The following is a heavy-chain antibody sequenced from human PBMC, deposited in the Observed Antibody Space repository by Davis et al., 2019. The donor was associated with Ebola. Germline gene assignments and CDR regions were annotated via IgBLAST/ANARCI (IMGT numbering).Heavy chain of an antibody. V-gene: IGHV4-34*01. D-gene: IGHD2-2*01. CDR2: INHSGST. CDR1: GGSFSGYY. CDR3: ARDRWDIVVVPAAMPYYYYGMDV. Sequence: SETLSLTCAVYGGSFSGYYWSWIRQPPGKGLEWIGEINHSGSTNYNPSLKSRVTISVDTSKNQFSLKLSSVTAADTAVYYRARDRWDIVVVPAAMPYYYYGMDVWGQGTTVTVSS. J-gene: IGHJ6*02.